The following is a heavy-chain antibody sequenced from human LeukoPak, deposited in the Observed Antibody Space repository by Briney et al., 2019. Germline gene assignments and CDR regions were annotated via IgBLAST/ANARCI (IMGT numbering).Heavy chain of an antibody. CDR1: GFTFSSYS. D-gene: IGHD2-2*01. CDR3: ASPQLPYDY. J-gene: IGHJ4*02. CDR2: ISSSSSYI. V-gene: IGHV3-21*01. Sequence: PGGSLRLSCAASGFTFSSYSMNWVRQAPGKWLEWVSSISSSSSYIYYADSVKGRFTISRDNAKNSLYLQMNSLRAEDTAVYYCASPQLPYDYWGQGTLVTVSS.